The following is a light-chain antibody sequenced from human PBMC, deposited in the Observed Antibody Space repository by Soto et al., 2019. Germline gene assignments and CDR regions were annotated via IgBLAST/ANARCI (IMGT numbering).Light chain of an antibody. J-gene: IGKJ4*01. Sequence: IVLTQSPGTLSLSPGERAPLSCRASQSVSSSYLVWYQQRPGQPPRLLIYGTSTRAAGISDRFSGSGSGTDFTLTIYRLEPGDSAVYYCQQYGTSALTFGGGTKVEIK. CDR3: QQYGTSALT. V-gene: IGKV3-20*01. CDR2: GTS. CDR1: QSVSSSY.